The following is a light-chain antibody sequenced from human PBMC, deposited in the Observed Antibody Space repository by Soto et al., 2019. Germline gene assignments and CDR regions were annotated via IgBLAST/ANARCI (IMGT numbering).Light chain of an antibody. V-gene: IGLV2-14*01. Sequence: QSALTQPASVSGSPGQSITISCTGTSSDVGAYDFVSWYQQHPGKAPKLMIYEVTNRPSGVSNRFSGSKSGNTASLTISGLQAEDEDDYYCSSYTGSNIVVFGGGTKVTVL. CDR3: SSYTGSNIVV. CDR2: EVT. J-gene: IGLJ2*01. CDR1: SSDVGAYDF.